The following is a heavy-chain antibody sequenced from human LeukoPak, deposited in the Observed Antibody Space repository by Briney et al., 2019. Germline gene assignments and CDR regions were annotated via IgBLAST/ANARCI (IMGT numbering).Heavy chain of an antibody. CDR1: GFSSTSSA. CDR3: AADRYYYGSEL. D-gene: IGHD3-10*01. CDR2: IVVGSGNT. V-gene: IGHV1-58*02. Sequence: ASVKVSCKASGFSSTSSAMQWVRQARGQRLEWIGWIVVGSGNTNYTQKFQERVTITRDMSTSTAYMELSRLRSEDTAVYYCAADRYYYGSELWGQGTLVTVSS. J-gene: IGHJ4*02.